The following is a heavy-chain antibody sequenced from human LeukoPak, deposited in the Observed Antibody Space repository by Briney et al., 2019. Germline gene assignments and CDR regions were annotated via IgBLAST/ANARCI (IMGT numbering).Heavy chain of an antibody. CDR3: ARDKGYGSGSYYPKYYFDY. CDR2: INPSGGST. D-gene: IGHD3-10*01. CDR1: GYTFTSYY. Sequence: ASVKVSCKASGYTFTSYYMHWVRQAPGQGLEWTGIINPSGGSTSYAQKFQGRVTMTRDMSTSTVYMELSSLRSEDTAVYYCARDKGYGSGSYYPKYYFDYWGQGTLVTVSS. J-gene: IGHJ4*02. V-gene: IGHV1-46*01.